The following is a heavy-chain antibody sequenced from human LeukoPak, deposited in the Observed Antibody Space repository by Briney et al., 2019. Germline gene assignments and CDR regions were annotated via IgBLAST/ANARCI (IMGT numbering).Heavy chain of an antibody. V-gene: IGHV1-69*06. Sequence: ASVKVSCKASGGTFSSYAISWVRQAPGQGLEWMGGIIPIFGRSNSAQNFQGRVTITADKSTSTAYMELSSLRSEDTAVYYCARDRERGYDFWSGYWSGAGAFDIWGQGTMVTVSS. D-gene: IGHD3-3*01. CDR3: ARDRERGYDFWSGYWSGAGAFDI. CDR2: IIPIFGRS. CDR1: GGTFSSYA. J-gene: IGHJ3*02.